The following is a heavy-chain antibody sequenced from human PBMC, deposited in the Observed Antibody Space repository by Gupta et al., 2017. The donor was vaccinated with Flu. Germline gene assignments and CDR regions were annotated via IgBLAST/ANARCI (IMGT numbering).Heavy chain of an antibody. CDR1: AYSFTNYW. CDR2: IYPGDSDT. V-gene: IGHV5-51*03. D-gene: IGHD3-10*01. CDR3: ARRGNNYFASPTNWGFDY. Sequence: EVQLVQSGAEVKKPGESLTISCKGSAYSFTNYWIAWVRQMPGKGLEWMGIIYPGDSDTRYSPSFQGQVTISVDKSISTAYLQWSSLRASDTAIYYCARRGNNYFASPTNWGFDYWGQGTLVTVSS. J-gene: IGHJ4*02.